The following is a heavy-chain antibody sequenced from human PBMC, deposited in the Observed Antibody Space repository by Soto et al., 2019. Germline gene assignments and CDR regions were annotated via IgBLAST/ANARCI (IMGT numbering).Heavy chain of an antibody. D-gene: IGHD2-15*01. CDR2: IYYSGST. Sequence: SETLSLTCTVSGGSISSGGYYWSWIRQHPGKGLEWIGYIYYSGSTYYNPSLKSRVTISVDTSKNQFSLKLSSVTAADTAVYYFARVGVCSGGSCHLYYYYYMDVWGKGTTVTVSS. V-gene: IGHV4-31*03. CDR1: GGSISSGGYY. J-gene: IGHJ6*03. CDR3: ARVGVCSGGSCHLYYYYYMDV.